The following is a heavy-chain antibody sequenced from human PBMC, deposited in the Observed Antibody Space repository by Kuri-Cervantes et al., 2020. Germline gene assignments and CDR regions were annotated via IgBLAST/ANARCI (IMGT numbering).Heavy chain of an antibody. V-gene: IGHV3-7*04. J-gene: IGHJ4*02. D-gene: IGHD2-15*01. Sequence: GESLKISCAASGFTFSSYAMSWVRQAPGKGLEWVAQISQDGSQIYYVDSVKGRFAISRDNAKNSLYLQMNSLRVEDTAVYYCAKDDSWSLDYWGQGTLVTVSS. CDR3: AKDDSWSLDY. CDR2: ISQDGSQI. CDR1: GFTFSSYA.